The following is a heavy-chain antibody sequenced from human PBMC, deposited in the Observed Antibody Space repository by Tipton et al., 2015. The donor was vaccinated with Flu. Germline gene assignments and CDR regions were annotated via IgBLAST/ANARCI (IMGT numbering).Heavy chain of an antibody. CDR1: GFTFSSYA. CDR3: ARERAPYGSGSYYSY. V-gene: IGHV3-30*04. D-gene: IGHD3-10*01. J-gene: IGHJ4*02. Sequence: SLRLSCAASGFTFSSYAMHWVRQAPGKGLEWVAVISYDGSNKYCADSVKGRFTISRDNSKNTLYLQMNSLRAEDTAVYYCARERAPYGSGSYYSYWGQGTLVTVSS. CDR2: ISYDGSNK.